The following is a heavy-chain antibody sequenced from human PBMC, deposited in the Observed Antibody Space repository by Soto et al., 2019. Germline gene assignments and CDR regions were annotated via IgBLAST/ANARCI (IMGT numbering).Heavy chain of an antibody. CDR1: GHTFTTYG. CDR3: ARDGEVFWSGYKYYYGMDV. D-gene: IGHD3-3*01. Sequence: QVQLVQSGAEVKKPGASVKVSCKASGHTFTTYGISWVRQAPGQGLEWMGWISAYNGNTNYAQKLKGRVTMTTDTSTCRAYMELRILRSDDTAVYYCARDGEVFWSGYKYYYGMDVWGQGTTVTVSS. J-gene: IGHJ6*02. CDR2: ISAYNGNT. V-gene: IGHV1-18*01.